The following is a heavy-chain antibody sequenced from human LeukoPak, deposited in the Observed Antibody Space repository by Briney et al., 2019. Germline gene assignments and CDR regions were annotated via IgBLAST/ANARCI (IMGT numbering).Heavy chain of an antibody. V-gene: IGHV5-51*01. J-gene: IGHJ2*01. CDR3: ARRVVNNRNWYFNL. CDR1: GYRFTNYW. Sequence: MTGESLKISCKGSGYRFTNYWIGWVRQMPGKGLEWMGIIYPGDSNTRYSPSFQGQVTISADKFINTAYVQWSSLKASDTAMYYCARRVVNNRNWYFNLWGRGTLVTVSS. D-gene: IGHD4-23*01. CDR2: IYPGDSNT.